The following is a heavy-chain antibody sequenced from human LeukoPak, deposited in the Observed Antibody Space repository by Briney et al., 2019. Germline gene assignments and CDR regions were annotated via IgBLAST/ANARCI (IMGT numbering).Heavy chain of an antibody. J-gene: IGHJ6*02. Sequence: GGSLRLSCAASGFTFSSYAMSWVRQAPGKGLVWVSHTNSDGSRTTYADSVKGRFTISRDNAKNTLYLQVSSLRAEDTAVYYCVRDGYCSGGRCYGMDVWGQGTTVTVSS. CDR2: TNSDGSRT. D-gene: IGHD2-15*01. CDR1: GFTFSSYA. CDR3: VRDGYCSGGRCYGMDV. V-gene: IGHV3-74*01.